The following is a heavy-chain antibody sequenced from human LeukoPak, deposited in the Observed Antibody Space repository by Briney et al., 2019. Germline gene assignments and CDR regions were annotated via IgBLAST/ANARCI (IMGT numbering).Heavy chain of an antibody. D-gene: IGHD3-3*01. J-gene: IGHJ6*02. Sequence: GGSLRLSCAASGFTVSSNYMSWVRQAPGKGLEWVSVIYSGGSTYYADSVKGRFTISRDNSKNTLYLQMNSLRAEDTAVYYCASGYDFWSGLYSSTPYGMDVWGQGTTVTVSS. CDR3: ASGYDFWSGLYSSTPYGMDV. CDR1: GFTVSSNY. V-gene: IGHV3-66*01. CDR2: IYSGGST.